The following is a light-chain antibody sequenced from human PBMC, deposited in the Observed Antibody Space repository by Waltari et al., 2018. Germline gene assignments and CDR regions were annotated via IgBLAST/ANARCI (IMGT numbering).Light chain of an antibody. CDR2: GAS. J-gene: IGKJ2*01. CDR3: QQYNNWRT. CDR1: QSISRN. V-gene: IGKV3-15*01. Sequence: EVLMTQSPATLSLSPGERVTLSCRASQSISRNLAWYQQHTGQAPRLLIYGASTRATGIPARFSGSGSGTEFTLSISSLQSEDFAVYYCQQYNNWRTFGQGTKLESK.